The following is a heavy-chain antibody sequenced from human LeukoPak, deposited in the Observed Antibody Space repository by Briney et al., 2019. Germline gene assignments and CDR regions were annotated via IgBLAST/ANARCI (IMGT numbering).Heavy chain of an antibody. V-gene: IGHV3-48*04. J-gene: IGHJ4*02. CDR3: ARVQNYDILTGYIFDY. CDR1: GFIVSSNY. CDR2: ISWNSGSI. Sequence: GGSLRLSCAGSGFIVSSNYMSWVRQAAGKGLEWVSGISWNSGSIGYADSVKGRFTISRDNAKNSLYLQMNSLRAEDTAVYYCARVQNYDILTGYIFDYWGQGTLVTVSS. D-gene: IGHD3-9*01.